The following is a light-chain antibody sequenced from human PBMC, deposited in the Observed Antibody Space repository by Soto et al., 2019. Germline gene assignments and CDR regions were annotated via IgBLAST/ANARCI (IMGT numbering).Light chain of an antibody. Sequence: DIVMTQTPLSSPVTLGQPASISCRSSQSLVRSDGNTYLSWLQQRPGQPPRLLIYEVSNRFSGVXDXSSGSGAGTDFTLKISRVEAEDVGVYYCMQATQYPRTFGQGTKVEIK. CDR3: MQATQYPRT. V-gene: IGKV2-24*01. J-gene: IGKJ1*01. CDR1: QSLVRSDGNTY. CDR2: EVS.